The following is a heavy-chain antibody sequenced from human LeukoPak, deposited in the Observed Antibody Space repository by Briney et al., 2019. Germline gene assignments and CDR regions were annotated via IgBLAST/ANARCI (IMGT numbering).Heavy chain of an antibody. Sequence: GGSLRLSCAASRFTFSACGMHWVRQAPGKGLEWVAAISFDGSHKYYADSVKGRFTISRDNSMNTLYLQMNSLRAEDTAVYYCAKGTTVDRQYFENWGQGTLVTVSS. J-gene: IGHJ4*02. V-gene: IGHV3-30*18. D-gene: IGHD1-1*01. CDR1: RFTFSACG. CDR2: ISFDGSHK. CDR3: AKGTTVDRQYFEN.